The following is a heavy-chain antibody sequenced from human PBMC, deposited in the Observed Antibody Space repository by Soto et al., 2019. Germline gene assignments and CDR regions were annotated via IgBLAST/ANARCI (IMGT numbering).Heavy chain of an antibody. Sequence: QVLLVQSGAEVKKPGASVKVSCKASGYSFTSYGISWVRQAPGQGLEWMGWITPLKGNTQYSQKFQGRVIMTTDTSTKTAYLEMRRLTSDDTAVYHCTKDSGARAEYFQDWGQGTLVTVSS. D-gene: IGHD4-17*01. J-gene: IGHJ1*01. CDR1: GYSFTSYG. CDR3: TKDSGARAEYFQD. CDR2: ITPLKGNT. V-gene: IGHV1-18*01.